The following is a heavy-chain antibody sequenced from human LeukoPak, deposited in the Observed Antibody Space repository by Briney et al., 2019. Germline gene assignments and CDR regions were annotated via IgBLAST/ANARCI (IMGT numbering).Heavy chain of an antibody. D-gene: IGHD3-16*01. J-gene: IGHJ4*02. Sequence: ASLKVSCKASGYAFTGYYMHWVRQAPGQGLEWMGWINPNSGGTDYAQKFQGRVTMTRDTSITTAYMELSSLRSDDTAVYYCARARGGSGRGDYFDSWGQGTLVTVSS. CDR3: ARARGGSGRGDYFDS. CDR1: GYAFTGYY. V-gene: IGHV1-2*02. CDR2: INPNSGGT.